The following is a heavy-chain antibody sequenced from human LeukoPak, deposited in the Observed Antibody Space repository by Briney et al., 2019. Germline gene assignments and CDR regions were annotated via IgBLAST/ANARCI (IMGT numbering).Heavy chain of an antibody. CDR2: IYYSGST. V-gene: IGHV4-31*03. D-gene: IGHD3-22*01. Sequence: PSETLSLTCTVSGGSISSGGYYWSWIRQHPGKGLEWIGYIYYSGSTYYNPSLKSRVTKSVDTSKNQFSLKLSSVTAADTAVYYCARQSGDYDSSGYYPNWFDPWGQGTLVTVSS. J-gene: IGHJ5*02. CDR3: ARQSGDYDSSGYYPNWFDP. CDR1: GGSISSGGYY.